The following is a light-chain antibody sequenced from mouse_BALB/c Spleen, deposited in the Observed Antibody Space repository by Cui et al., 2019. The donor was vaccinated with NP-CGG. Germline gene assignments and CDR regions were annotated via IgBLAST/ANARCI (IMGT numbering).Light chain of an antibody. V-gene: IGLV1*01. CDR3: ALWYSNHWV. Sequence: AVVTQESALTTSPGETITLTCRSSTGAVTTSNYANWLQEKPDHLFTGLICGTNNRVPGVPARFSGSLIGDKAALTITGAQTEDEAIYFCALWYSNHWVFGGGTKLTVL. CDR2: GTN. J-gene: IGLJ1*01. CDR1: TGAVTTSNY.